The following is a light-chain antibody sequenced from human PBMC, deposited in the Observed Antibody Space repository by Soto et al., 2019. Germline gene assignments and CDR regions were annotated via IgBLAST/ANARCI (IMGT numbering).Light chain of an antibody. J-gene: IGKJ1*01. V-gene: IGKV3-15*01. CDR3: QQYSSYWT. CDR1: QSISDT. Sequence: EIVMTQSPATLSVSPGGRATLSCRASQSISDTLAWYQQKPGQAPRLLIYGASTRAPGFPARFSGSGSGTDFTLTISSLQSEDFATYYCQQYSSYWTFGQGTKVDIK. CDR2: GAS.